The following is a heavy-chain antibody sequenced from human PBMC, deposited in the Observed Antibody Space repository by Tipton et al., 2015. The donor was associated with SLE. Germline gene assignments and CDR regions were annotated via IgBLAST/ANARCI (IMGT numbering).Heavy chain of an antibody. J-gene: IGHJ4*02. V-gene: IGHV4-39*07. Sequence: TLSLTCHVSGASISNSSWHWNWIRQTPGKGLEWLGSVYHTGSAFYNPSLKSRLSISVDTSMNQFSLRLSSVTAADTAVYYCVRGPRGSSGYPSWGRGTLVTVSS. CDR2: VYHTGSA. CDR3: VRGPRGSSGYPS. CDR1: GASISNSSWH. D-gene: IGHD3-22*01.